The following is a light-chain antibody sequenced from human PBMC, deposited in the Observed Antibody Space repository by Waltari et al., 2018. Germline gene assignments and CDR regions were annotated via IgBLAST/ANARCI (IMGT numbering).Light chain of an antibody. Sequence: EIVLTPSPAILSLSPGARATLSCRASQSISSYLAWYQQKPGQAPRLLIYDASTRATGIPARFSGSWSVTDFTLTISSLEPEDFALYYCQQRSTSFTFGPGTRVDVK. J-gene: IGKJ3*01. CDR1: QSISSY. CDR2: DAS. V-gene: IGKV3-11*01. CDR3: QQRSTSFT.